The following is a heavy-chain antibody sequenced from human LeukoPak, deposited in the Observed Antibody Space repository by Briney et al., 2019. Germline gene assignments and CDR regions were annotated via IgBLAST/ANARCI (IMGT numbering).Heavy chain of an antibody. CDR1: GYSISSGYY. CDR2: IYHSGST. Sequence: SETLSLTCAVSGYSISSGYYWGWIRQPPGKGLEWIGSIYHSGSTYYNPSLKSRVTISVDTSKNQFSLKLSSVTAADTAVYYCARTARIAARPGLDYWGQGTLVTVSS. V-gene: IGHV4-38-2*01. D-gene: IGHD6-6*01. CDR3: ARTARIAARPGLDY. J-gene: IGHJ4*02.